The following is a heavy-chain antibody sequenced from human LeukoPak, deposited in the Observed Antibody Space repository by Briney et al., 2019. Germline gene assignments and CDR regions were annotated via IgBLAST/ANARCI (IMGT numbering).Heavy chain of an antibody. Sequence: SETLSLTCTVSGDSVSSGAYFWGWVRQPPGKRLEWIGSIDNSGNTYSIPSLNSRISISLDISKNQYSLKLNSVTAADTAVYYCARVLGFFDIDYWGQGILVTVSS. CDR3: ARVLGFFDIDY. CDR1: GDSVSSGAYF. V-gene: IGHV4-39*07. D-gene: IGHD3-9*01. CDR2: IDNSGNT. J-gene: IGHJ4*02.